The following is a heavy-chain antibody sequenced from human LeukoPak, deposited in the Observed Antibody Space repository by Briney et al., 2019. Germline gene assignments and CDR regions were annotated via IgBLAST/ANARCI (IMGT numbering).Heavy chain of an antibody. D-gene: IGHD5-18*01. CDR1: GFSVNNLY. CDR2: IYSGDRT. CDR3: ARDGECSYGYGFDY. V-gene: IGHV3-66*01. Sequence: GGSLRLSCAASGFSVNNLYMSWVRQAPGKGLEWVSVIYSGDRTYYADSVKGRFTISRDTSKNTVYLQMNSLRPEETAVYYCARDGECSYGYGFDYWGQGTLVTVSS. J-gene: IGHJ4*02.